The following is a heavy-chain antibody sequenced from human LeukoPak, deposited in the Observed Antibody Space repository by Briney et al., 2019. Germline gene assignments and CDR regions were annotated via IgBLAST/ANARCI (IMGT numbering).Heavy chain of an antibody. CDR3: ARHSGSYRWFDY. D-gene: IGHD1-26*01. Sequence: PSETLSLTCTVSGGSISSSSYYWGWIRQPPGKGLEWIGSTYYSGSTYYNPSLKSRVTISVDTSKNQFSLKLSSVTAADTAVYYCARHSGSYRWFDYWGQGTLVTVSS. V-gene: IGHV4-39*01. CDR2: TYYSGST. J-gene: IGHJ4*02. CDR1: GGSISSSSYY.